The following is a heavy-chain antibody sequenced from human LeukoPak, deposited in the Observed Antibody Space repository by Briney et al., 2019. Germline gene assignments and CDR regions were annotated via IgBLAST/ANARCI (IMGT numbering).Heavy chain of an antibody. V-gene: IGHV1-2*02. Sequence: ASVKVSCKASGYTFTGYYMHWVRQAPGQGLGWMGWINPNSGGTNYAQKFQGRVTMTRDTSISTAYMELSRLRSDDTAVYYCARPGDYAKGYDYWGQGTLVTVSS. CDR3: ARPGDYAKGYDY. D-gene: IGHD4-17*01. CDR2: INPNSGGT. CDR1: GYTFTGYY. J-gene: IGHJ4*02.